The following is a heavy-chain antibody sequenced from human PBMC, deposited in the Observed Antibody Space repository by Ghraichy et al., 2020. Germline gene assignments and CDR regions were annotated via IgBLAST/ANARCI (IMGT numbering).Heavy chain of an antibody. CDR1: GYSISSAHY. Sequence: GSLRLSCVVSGYSISSAHYWGWIRQTSGRGLEWIGIIYHTGSTHYNPSLKSRVTISIDTSKNQFSLKMTTVTAADTTVYYCARGAFCSGSTCNNWFDPWGQGTLVTVSS. CDR3: ARGAFCSGSTCNNWFDP. J-gene: IGHJ5*02. CDR2: IYHTGST. V-gene: IGHV4-38-2*01. D-gene: IGHD2-2*01.